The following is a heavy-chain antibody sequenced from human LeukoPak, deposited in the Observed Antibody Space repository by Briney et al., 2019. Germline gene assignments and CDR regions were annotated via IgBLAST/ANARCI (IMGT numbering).Heavy chain of an antibody. J-gene: IGHJ4*02. CDR1: GFTFSSYS. CDR2: ISSSSSTI. D-gene: IGHD1-26*01. V-gene: IGHV3-48*01. CDR3: ARDISGGSYLLSSY. Sequence: GGSLRLSCAASGFTFSSYSMNWVRQAPGKGLEWVSYISSSSSTIYYADSVKGRFTISRDNAKNSLYLQMNSLRAEDTAVYYCARDISGGSYLLSSYWGQGTLVTVSS.